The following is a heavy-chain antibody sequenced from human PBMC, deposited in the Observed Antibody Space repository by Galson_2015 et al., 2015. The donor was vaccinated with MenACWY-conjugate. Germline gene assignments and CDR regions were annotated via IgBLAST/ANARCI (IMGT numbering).Heavy chain of an antibody. D-gene: IGHD3-10*01. CDR3: ARDSAYAFDI. CDR1: GFTFNTYR. J-gene: IGHJ3*02. Sequence: SLRLSCAASGFTFNTYRMNWVRQAPGKGLQWVSYISSSSSTIHYADSVKGRFTISRDNAKNSLYLQMNSLRDKDTAVYYCARDSAYAFDIWGQGTMVTVSS. V-gene: IGHV3-48*02. CDR2: ISSSSSTI.